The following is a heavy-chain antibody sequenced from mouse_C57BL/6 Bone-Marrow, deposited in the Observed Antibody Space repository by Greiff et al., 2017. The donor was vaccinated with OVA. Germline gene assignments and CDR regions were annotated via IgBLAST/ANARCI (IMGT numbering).Heavy chain of an antibody. Sequence: EVKLMESGGGLVKPGGSLKLSCAASGFTFSSYAMSWVRQTPEKRLEWVATISDGGSYTYYPDNVKGRFTISRDNAKNNLYLQMSHLKSEDTAMYYCARDPNWDGFAYWGQGTLVTVSA. CDR3: ARDPNWDGFAY. CDR1: GFTFSSYA. V-gene: IGHV5-4*01. CDR2: ISDGGSYT. J-gene: IGHJ3*01. D-gene: IGHD4-1*01.